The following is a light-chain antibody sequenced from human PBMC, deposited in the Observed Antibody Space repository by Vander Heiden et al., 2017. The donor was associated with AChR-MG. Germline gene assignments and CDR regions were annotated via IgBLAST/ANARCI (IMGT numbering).Light chain of an antibody. CDR1: ALPKQY. J-gene: IGLJ3*02. CDR2: KDS. Sequence: SYELTQPPSVSVSPGQTARTPCSGDALPKQYAYWYQQKPGQAPVLVIYKDSERPAGIPERFSGSSSGTTVTLTISGVQAEDEADYYCQSADSSGTYLFGGGTKLTVL. V-gene: IGLV3-25*03. CDR3: QSADSSGTYL.